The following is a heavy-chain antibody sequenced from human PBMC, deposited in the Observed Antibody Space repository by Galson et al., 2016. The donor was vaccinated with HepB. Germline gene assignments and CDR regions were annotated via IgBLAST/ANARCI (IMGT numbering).Heavy chain of an antibody. CDR2: IYYIGTT. CDR1: GDSISTIGFY. J-gene: IGHJ5*02. Sequence: TLSLTCNVSGDSISTIGFYWSWIRQHPGKGLEWIGYIYYIGTTYYNPSLKSRVTISVDTSTNQFSLKLNSVTAADTAVYYCARDASGWGSGWFDPWGQGTLVTVSS. V-gene: IGHV4-31*03. D-gene: IGHD2-21*01. CDR3: ARDASGWGSGWFDP.